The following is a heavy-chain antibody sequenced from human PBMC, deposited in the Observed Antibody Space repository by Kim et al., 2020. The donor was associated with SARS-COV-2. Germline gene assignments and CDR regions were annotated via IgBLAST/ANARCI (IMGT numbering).Heavy chain of an antibody. CDR3: AKDRGSFWSLDY. CDR2: T. J-gene: IGHJ4*02. D-gene: IGHD6-19*01. V-gene: IGHV3-NL1*01. Sequence: TADVDSVKGRFTVSRDNSNDTLFLQMNSLRAEDTAMYYCAKDRGSFWSLDYWGLGTLVTVSS.